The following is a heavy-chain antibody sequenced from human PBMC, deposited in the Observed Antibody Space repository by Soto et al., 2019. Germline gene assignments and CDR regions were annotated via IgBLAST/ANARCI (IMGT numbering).Heavy chain of an antibody. Sequence: GGSLRLSCAASGFTFSDYYMSWIRQAPGKGLEWVSYISSSGSTIYYADSVKGRFTISRDNAKNSLYLQMNSLRAEDTAVYYCALSLYCSGGSCPLDYWGQGTLVTVSS. CDR1: GFTFSDYY. V-gene: IGHV3-11*01. CDR3: ALSLYCSGGSCPLDY. D-gene: IGHD2-15*01. CDR2: ISSSGSTI. J-gene: IGHJ4*02.